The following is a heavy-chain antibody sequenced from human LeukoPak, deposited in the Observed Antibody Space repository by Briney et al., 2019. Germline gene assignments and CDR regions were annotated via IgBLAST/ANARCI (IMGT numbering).Heavy chain of an antibody. V-gene: IGHV1-18*01. CDR1: GYTFTSYG. J-gene: IGHJ6*03. D-gene: IGHD4-17*01. CDR3: ARGDYEPYYYYMDV. Sequence: ASVKVSCKASGYTFTSYGISWVRQAPGQGLEWMGWISAYNGNTNYAQKFQGRVTMTRDTSISTAYMELSSLRSEDTAVYYCARGDYEPYYYYMDVWGKGTTVTVSS. CDR2: ISAYNGNT.